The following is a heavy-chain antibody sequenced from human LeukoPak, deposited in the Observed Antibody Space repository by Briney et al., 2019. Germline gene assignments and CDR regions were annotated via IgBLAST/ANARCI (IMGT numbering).Heavy chain of an antibody. V-gene: IGHV3-49*04. CDR3: TRDKDWSYDY. CDR1: GFTFGDHG. J-gene: IGHJ4*02. Sequence: PGRSLRLSCTASGFTFGDHGMGWVRQAPEKGLEWVGFIRRKVYGGTTEYAASVRGRFSISRDDSKSIAYLEMNRLKTEDTAVYYCTRDKDWSYDYWGQGTLVTVSS. D-gene: IGHD3/OR15-3a*01. CDR2: IRRKVYGGTT.